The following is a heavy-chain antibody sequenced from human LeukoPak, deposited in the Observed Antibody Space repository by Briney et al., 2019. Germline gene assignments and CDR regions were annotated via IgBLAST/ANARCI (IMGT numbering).Heavy chain of an antibody. CDR2: IIPIFGTA. CDR3: ARDRGTLRSYYYYFDY. J-gene: IGHJ4*02. Sequence: SVKVSCKASGGTFSSYAISWVRQAPGQGLEWMGGIIPIFGTANYAQKFQGRVTITADESTSTAYMELSSLRSDDTAVYYCARDRGTLRSYYYYFDYWGQGTLVTVSS. V-gene: IGHV1-69*13. CDR1: GGTFSSYA. D-gene: IGHD1-26*01.